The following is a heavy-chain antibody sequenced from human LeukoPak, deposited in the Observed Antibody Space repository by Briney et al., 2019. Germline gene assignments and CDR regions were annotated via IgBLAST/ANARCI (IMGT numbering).Heavy chain of an antibody. V-gene: IGHV4-38-2*01. CDR2: IYHSGST. CDR1: GYSISSGYY. Sequence: SETLSLTCAVSGYSISSGYYWGWIRQPPGKGLEWIGSIYHSGSTYYNPSLKRRVTISVDTSKNQFSLKLSSVTAADTAVYYCARLIATDYFDYWGQGTLVTVSS. CDR3: ARLIATDYFDY. J-gene: IGHJ4*02. D-gene: IGHD6-13*01.